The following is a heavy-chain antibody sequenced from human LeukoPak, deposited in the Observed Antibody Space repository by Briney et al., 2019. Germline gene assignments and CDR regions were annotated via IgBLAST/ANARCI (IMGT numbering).Heavy chain of an antibody. CDR3: ARDLRVSWAYGMDV. CDR1: GFTFSSYA. CDR2: ISYDGSNK. V-gene: IGHV3-30*04. J-gene: IGHJ6*04. D-gene: IGHD4-17*01. Sequence: QPGRSLRLPCAASGFTFSSYAMHWVRQAPGKGLEWVAVISYDGSNKYYADSVKGRFTISRDNSKNTLYLQMNSLRAEDTAVYYCARDLRVSWAYGMDVWGKGTTVTVSS.